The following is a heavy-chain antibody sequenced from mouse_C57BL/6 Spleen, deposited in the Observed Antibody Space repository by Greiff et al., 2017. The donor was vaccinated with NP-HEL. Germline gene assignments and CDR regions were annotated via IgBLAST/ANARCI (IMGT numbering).Heavy chain of an antibody. D-gene: IGHD1-1*01. CDR3: ARRGDDGSSIDY. Sequence: VQRVESGPELVKPGASVKISCKASGYAFSSSWMNWVKQRPGKGLEWIGRIYPGDGDTNYNGKFRVKATLTADKSSSTDYMQLSSLTSEDAAVYFGARRGDDGSSIDYWGQGDTLTVSS. CDR1: GYAFSSSW. V-gene: IGHV1-82*01. CDR2: IYPGDGDT. J-gene: IGHJ2*01.